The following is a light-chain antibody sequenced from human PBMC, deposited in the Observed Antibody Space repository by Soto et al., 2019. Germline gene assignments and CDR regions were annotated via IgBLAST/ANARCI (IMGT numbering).Light chain of an antibody. CDR1: SSDGGGYNY. CDR2: EFT. Sequence: QSALTQPPSASGSPGQSFTISCTGTSSDGGGYNYVSWYQQYPGRAPKLMIYEFTKRPSGVPDRFSGSKSGNTASLTVSGLQAEDEADYYCSSYAASNNFYFVFGGGTKLTVL. V-gene: IGLV2-8*01. CDR3: SSYAASNNFYFV. J-gene: IGLJ3*02.